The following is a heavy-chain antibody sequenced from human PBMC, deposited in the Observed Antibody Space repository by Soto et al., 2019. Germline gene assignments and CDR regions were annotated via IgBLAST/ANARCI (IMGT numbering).Heavy chain of an antibody. J-gene: IGHJ6*02. Sequence: SETLSLTCAVYGGSFSGYYWSWIRQPPGKGLEWIGEINHSGSTNYNPSLKSRVTISVDTSKNQFSLKLSSVTAADTAVYYCARGRSIAVAGFYSYYGVDAWGQGTTVTVSS. D-gene: IGHD6-19*01. CDR1: GGSFSGYY. V-gene: IGHV4-34*01. CDR2: INHSGST. CDR3: ARGRSIAVAGFYSYYGVDA.